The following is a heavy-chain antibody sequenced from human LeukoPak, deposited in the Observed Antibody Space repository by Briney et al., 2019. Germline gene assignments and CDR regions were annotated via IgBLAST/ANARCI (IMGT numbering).Heavy chain of an antibody. CDR3: ARDGDVYGSGDY. V-gene: IGHV1-2*02. D-gene: IGHD3-10*01. Sequence: ASVKVSCKASGYTFTGNYMHWVRQAPGQGLEWMGWINPNSGGTNYAQKFQGRVTMTRDTSISTAYMELSRLRSDDTAVYYCARDGDVYGSGDYWGQGTLVTVSS. CDR2: INPNSGGT. CDR1: GYTFTGNY. J-gene: IGHJ4*02.